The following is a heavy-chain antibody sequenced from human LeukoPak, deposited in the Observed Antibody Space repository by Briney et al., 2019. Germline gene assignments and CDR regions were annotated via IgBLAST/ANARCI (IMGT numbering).Heavy chain of an antibody. D-gene: IGHD3-22*01. Sequence: ASVKVSCKASGYTFIGYYMHWVRQAPGQGLEWTGRINPNNGDTNYAQKFQGRVTMTRDTSVSTAYMELSRLRSDDTAVYYCARLPNYYDSTGSFDYWGQGTLVTVSS. J-gene: IGHJ4*02. V-gene: IGHV1-2*06. CDR3: ARLPNYYDSTGSFDY. CDR1: GYTFIGYY. CDR2: INPNNGDT.